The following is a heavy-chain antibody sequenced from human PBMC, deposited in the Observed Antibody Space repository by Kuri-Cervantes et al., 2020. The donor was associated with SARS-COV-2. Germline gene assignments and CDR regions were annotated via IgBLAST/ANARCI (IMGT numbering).Heavy chain of an antibody. CDR2: ISYDGSNK. D-gene: IGHD3-3*01. CDR3: ARDLFRGKIFAEPGGMDV. J-gene: IGHJ6*02. V-gene: IGHV3-30-3*01. Sequence: GESLKISCAASGFTFGSYAMHWVCQAPGKGLEWVAVISYDGSNKYYADSVKGRFTISRDNSKNTLYLQMNSLRAEDTAVYYCARDLFRGKIFAEPGGMDVWGQGTTVTVSS. CDR1: GFTFGSYA.